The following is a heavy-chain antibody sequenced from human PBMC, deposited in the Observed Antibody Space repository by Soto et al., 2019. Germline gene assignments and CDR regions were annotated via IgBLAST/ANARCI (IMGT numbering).Heavy chain of an antibody. CDR1: GFTFSSYG. CDR2: ISYDGDKK. CDR3: AREWSVANPGY. Sequence: PGGSLRLSCAASGFTFSSYGMHWVRQAPGKGLEWVAVISYDGDKKYYADSVKGRFTISRDNSKNTLYLQMNSLRPEDTAVHYCAREWSVANPGYWGQGAQVTVSS. V-gene: IGHV3-30*03. D-gene: IGHD5-12*01. J-gene: IGHJ4*02.